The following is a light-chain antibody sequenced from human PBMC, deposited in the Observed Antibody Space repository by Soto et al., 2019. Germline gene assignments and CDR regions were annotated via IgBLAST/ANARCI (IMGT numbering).Light chain of an antibody. CDR2: SAS. V-gene: IGKV1-12*01. CDR3: HQHSNWPLT. J-gene: IGKJ4*01. Sequence: DVQMTQSPSSVSASVGDRVTITCRASQSINKWLAWYQQKPGEAPKLLIYSASNLQSGVPSRFSGSGSGTDFSLTISSLQSEDSASYYCHQHSNWPLTFGGGTK. CDR1: QSINKW.